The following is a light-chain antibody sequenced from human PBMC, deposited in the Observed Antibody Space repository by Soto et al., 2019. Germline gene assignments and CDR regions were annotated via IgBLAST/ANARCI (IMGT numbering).Light chain of an antibody. J-gene: IGKJ1*01. CDR2: DTS. V-gene: IGKV3-20*01. CDR3: QQYGNSPT. CDR1: QSVSSSY. Sequence: EIVLTQSPGTLSLSPGERATLSCRASQSVSSSYLAWYQQKPGQAPRLLIYDTSSRATGIPDRFSGSKSGTDLTLTISRLEPEDFAVYYCQQYGNSPTFGQGTKVEIK.